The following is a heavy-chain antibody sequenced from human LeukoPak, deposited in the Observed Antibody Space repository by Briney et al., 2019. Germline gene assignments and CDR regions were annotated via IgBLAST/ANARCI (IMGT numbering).Heavy chain of an antibody. CDR1: GGSISSSSYY. J-gene: IGHJ5*02. D-gene: IGHD2-2*01. CDR3: ARHFLEYQLPNWFDP. CDR2: IYYSGST. Sequence: ETLSLTCTVSGGSISSSSYYWGWIRQPPGKGLEWIGSIYYSGSTYYNPSLKSRVTISVDTSKNQFSLKLSSVTAADTAVYYCARHFLEYQLPNWFDPWGQGTLVTVSS. V-gene: IGHV4-39*01.